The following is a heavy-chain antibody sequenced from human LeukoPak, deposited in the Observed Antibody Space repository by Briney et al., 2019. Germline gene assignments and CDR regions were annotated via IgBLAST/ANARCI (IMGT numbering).Heavy chain of an antibody. CDR1: GFTFSSYA. J-gene: IGHJ4*02. V-gene: IGHV3-30-3*01. Sequence: GGSLRLSCAASGFTFSSYAMHWVRQAPGKGLEWVAVISYDGSNKYYADSVKGRFTISRDNSKNTLYLQMNSLRAEDTAVYYCARTFVVLPSPFDYWGQGTLVTVSS. CDR2: ISYDGSNK. CDR3: ARTFVVLPSPFDY. D-gene: IGHD2-2*01.